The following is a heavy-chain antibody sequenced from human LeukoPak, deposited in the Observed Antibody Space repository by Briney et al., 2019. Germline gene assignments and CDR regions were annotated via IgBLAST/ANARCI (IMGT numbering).Heavy chain of an antibody. D-gene: IGHD6-19*01. Sequence: ASVKVSCKASGGTFNRNAINWVRQAPGQGLEWMGRVFPIVGIANYVQKFQGRVTITADKSTSTAYMELSSLRSEDTAVYYCARDRAVAGTFRVDFDYWGQGTLVTVSS. CDR1: GGTFNRNA. CDR2: VFPIVGIA. J-gene: IGHJ4*02. CDR3: ARDRAVAGTFRVDFDY. V-gene: IGHV1-69*04.